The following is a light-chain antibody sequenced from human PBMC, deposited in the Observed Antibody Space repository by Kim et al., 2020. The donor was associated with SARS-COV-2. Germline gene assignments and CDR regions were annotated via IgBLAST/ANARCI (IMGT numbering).Light chain of an antibody. V-gene: IGLV3-1*01. J-gene: IGLJ2*01. CDR1: KLGDKY. CDR3: QAWDSSTGV. Sequence: SVSPGQTASITCSGDKLGDKYACWYQQKPGQSPVLVIYQDSKRPSGIPERFSGSNSGNTATLTISGTQGMDEADYYCQAWDSSTGVFGGGTQLTVL. CDR2: QDS.